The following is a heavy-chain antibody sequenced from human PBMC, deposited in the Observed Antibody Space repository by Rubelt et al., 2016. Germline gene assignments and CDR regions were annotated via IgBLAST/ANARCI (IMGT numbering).Heavy chain of an antibody. Sequence: QVQLVQSGAEVQKPGASVKVSCKVSGYTFTELSMHWVRQAPGKGLEWMGGFDPEDGETIYAQRFQGRVPLTRDTSTSTVYMERSSLSAEDTGVDYCARDWSYYGSGSTRGMDVWGQGTTVTVSS. CDR3: ARDWSYYGSGSTRGMDV. D-gene: IGHD3-10*01. J-gene: IGHJ6*02. CDR1: GYTFTELS. V-gene: IGHV1-24*01. CDR2: FDPEDGET.